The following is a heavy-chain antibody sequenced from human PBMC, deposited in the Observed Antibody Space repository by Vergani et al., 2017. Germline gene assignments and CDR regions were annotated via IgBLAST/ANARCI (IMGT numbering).Heavy chain of an antibody. Sequence: QVQLQQWGEGLLKPSETLSLTCAVYGGSFSGYYWSWIRQPPGKGLEWIGEINHSGSTNYNPSLKSRVTISVDTSKNQFSLKLSSVTAADTAVYYCARTKGSGYDAFDYWGQGTLVTVSS. CDR2: INHSGST. CDR1: GGSFSGYY. V-gene: IGHV4-34*01. J-gene: IGHJ4*02. D-gene: IGHD3-22*01. CDR3: ARTKGSGYDAFDY.